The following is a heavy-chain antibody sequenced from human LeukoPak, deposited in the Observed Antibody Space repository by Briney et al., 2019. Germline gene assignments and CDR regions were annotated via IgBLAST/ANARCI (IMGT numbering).Heavy chain of an antibody. CDR2: MNPNSGNT. D-gene: IGHD3-10*01. CDR3: ARGPYGSGNWFDP. V-gene: IGHV1-8*01. Sequence: ASVKVSCKASGYTFTSYNINWVRQATGQGLEWMGWMNPNSGNTGYAQKFQGRVTMTRNTSISTAYMELSSLRSEDTAVYYCARGPYGSGNWFDPWGQETLVTVSS. CDR1: GYTFTSYN. J-gene: IGHJ5*02.